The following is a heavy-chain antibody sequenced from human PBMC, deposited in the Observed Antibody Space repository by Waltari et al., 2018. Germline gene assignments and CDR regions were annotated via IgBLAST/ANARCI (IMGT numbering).Heavy chain of an antibody. CDR2: IYSSGRT. CDR1: GGSISSYY. V-gene: IGHV4-59*01. CDR3: ARDRGYQDY. D-gene: IGHD3-10*01. J-gene: IGHJ4*02. Sequence: QVQLQESGPGLVKPSETLSLTCTVSGGSISSYYWSGIRQPPGKGLEWIGYIYSSGRTNYNPSLKSRVIISVDTSKNQFSLKVRSMTAADTAVYYCARDRGYQDYWGQGTLVTVSS.